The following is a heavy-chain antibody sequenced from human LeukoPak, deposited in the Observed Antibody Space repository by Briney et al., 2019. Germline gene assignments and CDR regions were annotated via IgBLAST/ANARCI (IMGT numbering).Heavy chain of an antibody. CDR2: IKQDGSEK. Sequence: PGGSLRLSCAASGFTFSSYWMSWVRQAPGKGLEWVANIKQDGSEKYYVDSVKGRFTISRDNAKNSLYLQMNSLRAEDTAVYYCAREKIAVAGTCFDYWGQGTLVTVSS. CDR1: GFTFSSYW. D-gene: IGHD6-19*01. CDR3: AREKIAVAGTCFDY. J-gene: IGHJ4*02. V-gene: IGHV3-7*01.